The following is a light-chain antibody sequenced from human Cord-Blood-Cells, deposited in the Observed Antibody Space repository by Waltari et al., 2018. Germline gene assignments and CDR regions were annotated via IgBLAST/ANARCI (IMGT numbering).Light chain of an antibody. CDR1: SRDVGGYNY. CDR3: SSYTSSSTLEV. CDR2: EVS. V-gene: IGLV2-14*01. J-gene: IGLJ2*01. Sequence: QSALTQPASVSGSPGQSITISCIGTSRDVGGYNYVSWYQQHPGKAPKLMIYEVSNRPSGVSNRFSGSKSGNTASLTISGLQAEDEADYYCSSYTSSSTLEVFGGGTKLTVL.